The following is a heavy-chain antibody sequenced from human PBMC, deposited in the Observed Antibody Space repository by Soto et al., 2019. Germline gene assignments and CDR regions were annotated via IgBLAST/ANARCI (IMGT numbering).Heavy chain of an antibody. J-gene: IGHJ3*02. Sequence: GGSLRLSCAASGFTFRSYGMHWVRQAPGKGLEWVAVISYDGSNEYYADSVKGRFTVSRDNSKNTLFLQMNSLSSEDTAAYYCAKDLGGGAFDIWGQGTMVTVSS. CDR3: AKDLGGGAFDI. CDR1: GFTFRSYG. CDR2: ISYDGSNE. V-gene: IGHV3-30*18. D-gene: IGHD3-16*01.